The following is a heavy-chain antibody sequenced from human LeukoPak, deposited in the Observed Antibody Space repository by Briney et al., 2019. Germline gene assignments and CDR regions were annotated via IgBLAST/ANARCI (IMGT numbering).Heavy chain of an antibody. CDR2: ISGSGGST. D-gene: IGHD3-22*01. J-gene: IGHJ6*03. V-gene: IGHV3-23*01. Sequence: GGSLRLSCAASGFTFSSYAMSWVRQAPGKGLEWVSAISGSGGSTYYADSVKGRFTISRDNSKNTLYLQMNSLRAEDTAAYYCAKGSRYYYDSSGSDREPRYYYYMDVWGKGTTVTVSS. CDR3: AKGSRYYYDSSGSDREPRYYYYMDV. CDR1: GFTFSSYA.